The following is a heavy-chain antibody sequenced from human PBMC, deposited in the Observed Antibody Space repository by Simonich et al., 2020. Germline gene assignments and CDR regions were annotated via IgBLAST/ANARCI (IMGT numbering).Heavy chain of an antibody. CDR3: ARYHYWNYAFDI. CDR2: LYPEEGET. CDR1: GYTLPELS. J-gene: IGHJ3*02. V-gene: IGHV1-24*01. D-gene: IGHD1-7*01. Sequence: QVQLVQSGAEVKKPWASVQVSCKVSGYTLPELSLHWVRQAPGKGLEWRGGLYPEEGETIYAQKFQGRVTMTEDTSTDTAYMELSSLRSEDTAVYYCARYHYWNYAFDIWGQGTMVTVSS.